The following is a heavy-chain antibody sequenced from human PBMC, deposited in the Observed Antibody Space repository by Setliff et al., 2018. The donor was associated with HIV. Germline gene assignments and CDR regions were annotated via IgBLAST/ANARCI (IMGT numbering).Heavy chain of an antibody. J-gene: IGHJ6*03. CDR2: IRTKANNYAT. Sequence: GGSLRLSCAASGFTFSGSAMHWVRQASGKGLEWVGRIRTKANNYATAYAETVKGRFTFTRDDSKKTAYPQMNSRETEDTDVYSCTRQVGVAAAGTGGGYYYYYMDVWGKGTTVTVS. D-gene: IGHD6-13*01. V-gene: IGHV3-73*01. CDR1: GFTFSGSA. CDR3: TRQVGVAAAGTGGGYYYYYMDV.